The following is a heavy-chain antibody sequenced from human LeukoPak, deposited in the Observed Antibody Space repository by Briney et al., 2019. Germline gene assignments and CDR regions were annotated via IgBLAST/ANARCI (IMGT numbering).Heavy chain of an antibody. V-gene: IGHV3-30-3*01. J-gene: IGHJ6*04. Sequence: GGSLRLSCAASGFTFSSYAMHWVRQAPGKGLEWVAVISYDGTNKYYADSVKGRFTISRDNSKNTLYLQMDSLRAEDTAVYYCARGGTTEQQLVDVWGKGTTVTVSS. D-gene: IGHD6-13*01. CDR3: ARGGTTEQQLVDV. CDR2: ISYDGTNK. CDR1: GFTFSSYA.